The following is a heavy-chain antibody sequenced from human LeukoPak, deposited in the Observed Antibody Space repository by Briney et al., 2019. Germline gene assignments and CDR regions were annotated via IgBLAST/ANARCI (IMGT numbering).Heavy chain of an antibody. CDR3: AKDVPDIVVVVAATSLGAFDI. D-gene: IGHD2-15*01. CDR1: GFTVSNNY. J-gene: IGHJ3*02. CDR2: IYGGGNT. Sequence: PGGSLRLSCAASGFTVSNNYMSWVRQAPGKGLEWVSVIYGGGNTYYADSVKGRFSISRDNSKNTLYLQMNSLRAEDTAVYYCAKDVPDIVVVVAATSLGAFDIWGQGTMVTVSS. V-gene: IGHV3-53*01.